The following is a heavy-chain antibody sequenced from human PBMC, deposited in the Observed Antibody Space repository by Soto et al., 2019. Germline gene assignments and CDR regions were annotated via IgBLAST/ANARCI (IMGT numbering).Heavy chain of an antibody. Sequence: GGSLRLSCAASGFTFSSYGMHWVRQAPGKGLEWVAVISYDGSNKYYADSVKGRFTISRDNSKNTLYLQMNSLRAEDTAVYYCAEEGTQLRYFDWFDYWGQGTLVTVSS. D-gene: IGHD3-9*01. CDR2: ISYDGSNK. CDR3: AEEGTQLRYFDWFDY. V-gene: IGHV3-30*18. CDR1: GFTFSSYG. J-gene: IGHJ4*02.